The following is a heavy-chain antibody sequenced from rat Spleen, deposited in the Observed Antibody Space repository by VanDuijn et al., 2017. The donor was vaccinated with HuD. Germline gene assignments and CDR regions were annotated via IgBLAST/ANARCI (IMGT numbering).Heavy chain of an antibody. V-gene: IGHV5S13*01. Sequence: EVQLVESGGGLVQPGRSLKLSCAASGFTFSNYGMAWVRQAPTKGLEWVASISTGGGNTYYRDSVKGRFTISRDNAKNTLYLQMDSLRSEDTATYYCARLVRGTGWFAYWGQGTLVTVSS. CDR2: ISTGGGNT. D-gene: IGHD4-3*01. J-gene: IGHJ3*01. CDR3: ARLVRGTGWFAY. CDR1: GFTFSNYG.